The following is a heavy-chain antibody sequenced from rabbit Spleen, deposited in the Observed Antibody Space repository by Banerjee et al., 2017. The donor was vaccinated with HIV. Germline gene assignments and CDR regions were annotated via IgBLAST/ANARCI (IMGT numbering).Heavy chain of an antibody. CDR3: ARVSETSGWGEDL. CDR1: GFSFSSIYW. CDR2: IEGGSSAFS. J-gene: IGHJ6*01. V-gene: IGHV1S45*01. D-gene: IGHD4-1*01. Sequence: QQQLEESGGGLVKPGGTLTLTCTVSGFSFSSIYWICWVRQAPGKGLEWIACIEGGSSAFSYFASWAKGRFTCSKTSSTTVTLQMTSLTAADTATYFCARVSETSGWGEDLWGPGTLVTVS.